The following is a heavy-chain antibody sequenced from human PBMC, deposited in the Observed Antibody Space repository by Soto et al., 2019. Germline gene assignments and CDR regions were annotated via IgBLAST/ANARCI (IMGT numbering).Heavy chain of an antibody. D-gene: IGHD3-9*01. CDR1: GFTFSSYA. CDR3: AQHDISTGYGY. V-gene: IGHV3-74*01. J-gene: IGHJ4*02. CDR2: INSDGSST. Sequence: HPGGSLRLSCAASGFTFSSYAMHWVRQAPGKGLEWVSRINSDGSSTSYADTVKGRFTISRDNAKNTLYLQMNSLRAEDTAVYYCAQHDISTGYGYWGQGTLVTVSS.